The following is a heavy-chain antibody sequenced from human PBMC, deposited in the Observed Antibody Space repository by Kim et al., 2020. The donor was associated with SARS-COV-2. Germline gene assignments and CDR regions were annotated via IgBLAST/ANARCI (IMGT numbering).Heavy chain of an antibody. Sequence: GGSLRLSCTASGFTFGDYAMSWFRQAPGKGLEWVGFIRSKAYGGTTEYAATVKGRFTISRDDSKSIAYLQMNSLKTEDTAVYYCTREQQLVHYYYYYGMDVWGQGTTVTVSS. CDR1: GFTFGDYA. J-gene: IGHJ6*02. V-gene: IGHV3-49*03. D-gene: IGHD6-6*01. CDR3: TREQQLVHYYYYYGMDV. CDR2: IRSKAYGGTT.